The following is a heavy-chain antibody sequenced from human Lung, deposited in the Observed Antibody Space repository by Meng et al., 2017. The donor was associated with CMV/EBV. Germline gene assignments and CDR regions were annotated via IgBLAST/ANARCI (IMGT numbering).Heavy chain of an antibody. CDR1: GYTFTGYY. CDR3: ARGTGYSSSSGVY. J-gene: IGHJ4*02. V-gene: IGHV1-2*02. Sequence: ASVKVSCKASGYTFTGYYMHWVRQAPGQGLEWMEWINPNSGGTNYAQKFQGRVTMTRDTSISTAYMELSRLRSDDTAVYYCARGTGYSSSSGVYWGQGTLVTVSS. CDR2: INPNSGGT. D-gene: IGHD6-6*01.